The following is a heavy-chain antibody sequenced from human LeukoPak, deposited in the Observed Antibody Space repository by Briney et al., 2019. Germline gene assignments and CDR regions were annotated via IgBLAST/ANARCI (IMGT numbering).Heavy chain of an antibody. CDR2: IFSSGST. CDR3: AREGYSYGYDY. D-gene: IGHD5-18*01. Sequence: SETLSLICTVSGGSISGYYWSWIRQPPGKGLEWIGYIFSSGSTKYNPSLKSRVTISVDTSKNQFSLKLSSVTAADTAVYYCAREGYSYGYDYWGQGSLVTVSS. J-gene: IGHJ4*02. CDR1: GGSISGYY. V-gene: IGHV4-59*01.